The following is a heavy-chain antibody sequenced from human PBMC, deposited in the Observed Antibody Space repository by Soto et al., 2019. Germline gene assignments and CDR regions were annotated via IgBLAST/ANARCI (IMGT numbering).Heavy chain of an antibody. D-gene: IGHD1-26*01. Sequence: PSETLSLTCAVYGGSFSGYYWSWIRQPPGKGLEWIGEINHSGSTNYNPSLKSRVTISVDTSKNQFSLKLSSVTAADTAVYYCARVDGTYWGQGTLVTVSS. V-gene: IGHV4-34*01. CDR2: INHSGST. CDR1: GGSFSGYY. CDR3: ARVDGTY. J-gene: IGHJ4*02.